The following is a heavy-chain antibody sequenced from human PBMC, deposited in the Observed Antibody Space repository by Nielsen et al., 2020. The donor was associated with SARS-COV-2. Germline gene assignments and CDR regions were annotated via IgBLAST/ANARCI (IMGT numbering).Heavy chain of an antibody. CDR3: AKLAEGNFDY. J-gene: IGHJ4*02. CDR1: GFTFDDYA. D-gene: IGHD6-13*01. CDR2: ISWNSGSI. Sequence: SLKISCAASGFTFDDYAMHWVRQAPGKGLEWVSGISWNSGSIGYADSVKGRFTISRDNAKNSLYLQMNSLRAEDTALYYCAKLAEGNFDYWGQGTLVTVSS. V-gene: IGHV3-9*01.